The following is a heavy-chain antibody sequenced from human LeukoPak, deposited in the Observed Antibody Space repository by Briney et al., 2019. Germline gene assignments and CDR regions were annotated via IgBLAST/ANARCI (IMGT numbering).Heavy chain of an antibody. J-gene: IGHJ4*02. CDR3: ARDLNREDFDY. V-gene: IGHV3-33*01. CDR1: GFSFSSYD. Sequence: PGGSLRLSCAASGFSFSSYDMHWVRQAPGKGLEWVAIIWLDGSAEYYGDSVKGRFTVSRDNSKNTLYLQVDNLRVEDTAVYYCARDLNREDFDYWGQGTLVAVSS. CDR2: IWLDGSAE. D-gene: IGHD1-14*01.